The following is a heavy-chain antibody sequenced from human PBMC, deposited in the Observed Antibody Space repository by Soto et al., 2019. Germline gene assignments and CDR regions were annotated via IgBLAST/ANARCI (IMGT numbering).Heavy chain of an antibody. V-gene: IGHV1-8*01. CDR3: ARDRYCSNTSCTDYSNYGAEY. D-gene: IGHD2-2*01. CDR2: MNPNSGNT. Sequence: ASLKVPCKAAAYTFTSYDINWVRQATGQGLEWMGWMNPNSGNTGYAQKFQGRVTMTRNTSISTAYMELSRLRSEDTAVYYCARDRYCSNTSCTDYSNYGAEYWGQGILVTVSS. CDR1: AYTFTSYD. J-gene: IGHJ4*02.